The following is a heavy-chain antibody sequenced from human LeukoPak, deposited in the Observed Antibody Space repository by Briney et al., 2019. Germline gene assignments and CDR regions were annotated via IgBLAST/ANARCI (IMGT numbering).Heavy chain of an antibody. J-gene: IGHJ3*02. Sequence: GASVKVSCKASGGTFSSYAISWVRQAPGQGLEWVGGIIPIFGTANYAQKFQGRVTITADESTSTAYMELSSLRSEDTAVYYCARDGTLKYCSSTSCYGFAFDIWGQGTMVTVSS. V-gene: IGHV1-69*13. CDR1: GGTFSSYA. CDR3: ARDGTLKYCSSTSCYGFAFDI. CDR2: IIPIFGTA. D-gene: IGHD2-2*01.